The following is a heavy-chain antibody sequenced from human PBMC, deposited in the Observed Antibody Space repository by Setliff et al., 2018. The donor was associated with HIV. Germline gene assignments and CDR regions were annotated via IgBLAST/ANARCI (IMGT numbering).Heavy chain of an antibody. Sequence: GGSLRLSCAASGFTFSSYAMHWVRQAPGKGLEWVAVISYDGSNKYYADSVKGRFTISRDNSKNTLYLQMNSLRAEDTAVYYCARGALFGSGYYPCDYWGQGTLVTVSS. CDR3: ARGALFGSGYYPCDY. CDR1: GFTFSSYA. CDR2: ISYDGSNK. V-gene: IGHV3-30-3*01. D-gene: IGHD3-22*01. J-gene: IGHJ4*02.